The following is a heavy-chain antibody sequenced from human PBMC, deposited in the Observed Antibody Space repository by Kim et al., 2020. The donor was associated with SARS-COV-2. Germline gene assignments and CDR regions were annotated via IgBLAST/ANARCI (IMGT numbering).Heavy chain of an antibody. V-gene: IGHV3-11*05. CDR1: GFTFSVYY. CDR3: ARDKEQLVRENDAFDI. J-gene: IGHJ3*02. CDR2: ISSSSSYT. D-gene: IGHD6-13*01. Sequence: GGSLRLSCAASGFTFSVYYMSWIRQAPGKGLEWVSYISSSSSYTNYADSVKGRFTISRDNAKNSLYLQMNSLRAEDTAVYYCARDKEQLVRENDAFDIWGQGTMVTVSS.